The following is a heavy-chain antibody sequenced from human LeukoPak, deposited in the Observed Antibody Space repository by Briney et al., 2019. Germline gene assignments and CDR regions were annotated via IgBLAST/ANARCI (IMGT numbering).Heavy chain of an antibody. J-gene: IGHJ5*02. D-gene: IGHD2-2*01. CDR2: INADGSST. CDR1: GFTFSSYG. CDR3: ARGSGSTTWIGLGSNWFDP. V-gene: IGHV3-74*01. Sequence: GGSLRLSCAASGFTFSSYGMHWVRQAPGKGLVWVSRINADGSSTSYADSVKGRFTISRDNTKNMLYLQMNSLRAEDTAVYYCARGSGSTTWIGLGSNWFDPWGQGTLVTVSS.